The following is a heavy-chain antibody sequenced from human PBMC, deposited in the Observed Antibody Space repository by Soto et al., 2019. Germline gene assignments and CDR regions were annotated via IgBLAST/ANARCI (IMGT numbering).Heavy chain of an antibody. V-gene: IGHV3-7*03. CDR1: GFTFSSYW. CDR3: ARARDRAVLTLYYFDY. D-gene: IGHD7-27*01. J-gene: IGHJ4*02. CDR2: IKQDGSEK. Sequence: PGGSLRLSCAASGFTFSSYWMSWVRQAPGKGLEWVANIKQDGSEKYYVDSVKGRFTISRDNAKDSLYLQMNSLRAEDTAVYYCARARDRAVLTLYYFDYWGQGTLVTVSS.